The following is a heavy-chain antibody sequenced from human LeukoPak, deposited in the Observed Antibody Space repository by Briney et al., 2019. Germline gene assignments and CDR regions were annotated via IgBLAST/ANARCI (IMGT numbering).Heavy chain of an antibody. CDR3: SRESGAFGPSGY. CDR2: ISLSGPT. D-gene: IGHD1-26*01. V-gene: IGHV4/OR15-8*02. J-gene: IGHJ4*02. CDR1: GASISITIR. Sequence: PSETLSLTYGVAGASISITIRWGWVRQPPGQGLEWIGEISLSGPTNFNPSLNGRVTMSIDESRNQLSLKLTSVTAADTAIYLCSRESGAFGPSGYWGQGTLVTVPP.